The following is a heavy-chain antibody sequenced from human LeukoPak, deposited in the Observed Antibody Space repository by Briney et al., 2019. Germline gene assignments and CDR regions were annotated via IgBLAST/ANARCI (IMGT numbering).Heavy chain of an antibody. J-gene: IGHJ4*02. D-gene: IGHD5-24*01. CDR3: ARDKQRDGYNAEFDY. CDR1: GFTFSSYW. Sequence: QPGGSLRLSCAASGFTFSSYWMHWVRQAPGKGLVWVSRINSDGSSTSYADSVKGRFTISRDNAKNTLYLQTNSLRAEDTAVYYCARDKQRDGYNAEFDYWGQGTLVTVSS. V-gene: IGHV3-74*01. CDR2: INSDGSST.